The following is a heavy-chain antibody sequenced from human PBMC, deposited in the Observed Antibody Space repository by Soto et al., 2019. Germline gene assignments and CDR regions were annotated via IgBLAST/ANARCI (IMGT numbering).Heavy chain of an antibody. CDR1: GYPFTSYG. J-gene: IGHJ4*02. CDR2: ISAYNGKT. D-gene: IGHD6-19*01. V-gene: IGHV1-18*01. Sequence: QVQLVQSGAEVKKPGASVKVSCKTSGYPFTSYGINWVRQAPGQGPEWMGWISAYNGKTSYTQKFQGRVTMTTESSRQTAYMALRSLRSDDTAVYYCARDRLIAVTGLLHYWGQGTLVTVSS. CDR3: ARDRLIAVTGLLHY.